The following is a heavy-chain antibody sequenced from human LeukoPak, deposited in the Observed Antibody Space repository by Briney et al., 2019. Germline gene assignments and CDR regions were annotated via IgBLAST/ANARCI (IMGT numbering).Heavy chain of an antibody. V-gene: IGHV4-31*03. D-gene: IGHD3-3*01. Sequence: PSETLSLTCTVSGGSISSGGYFWSWIRQHPGKGLEWIGYIYYSGSTYYNPSLKSRVTISVDTSKNQFSLKLSSVTAADTAVYYCARATVTYDFWSGYPSYFDSWGQGTLVTVSS. CDR1: GGSISSGGYF. J-gene: IGHJ4*02. CDR3: ARATVTYDFWSGYPSYFDS. CDR2: IYYSGST.